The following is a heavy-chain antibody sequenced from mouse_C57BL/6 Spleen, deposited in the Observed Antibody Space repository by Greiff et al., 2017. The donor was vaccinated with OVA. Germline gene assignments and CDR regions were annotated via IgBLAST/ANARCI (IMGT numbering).Heavy chain of an antibody. CDR1: GYTFTSYW. J-gene: IGHJ2*01. CDR3: ARKGTGTLFDY. D-gene: IGHD4-1*01. Sequence: QVQLQQPGAELVKPGASVKLSCKASGYTFTSYWMHWVKQRPGQGLEWIGMIHPNSGSTNYNEKFKSKATLTVDKSSSTAYMQLSSLTSEDSAVYYCARKGTGTLFDYWGQGTTLTVSS. V-gene: IGHV1-64*01. CDR2: IHPNSGST.